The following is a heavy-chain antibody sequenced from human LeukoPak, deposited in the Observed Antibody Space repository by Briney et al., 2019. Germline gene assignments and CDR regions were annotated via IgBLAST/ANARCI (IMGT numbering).Heavy chain of an antibody. CDR3: AKDLYDYDFWSGYYSSTDFDY. CDR1: GFTFSDYY. Sequence: GGSLRLSCAASGFTFSDYYMSWIRQAPGKGLEWVSYISSSGSTIYYADSVKGRFTISRDNAKNSLYLQMNSLRAEDTAVYYCAKDLYDYDFWSGYYSSTDFDYWGQGTLVTVSS. V-gene: IGHV3-11*04. J-gene: IGHJ4*02. D-gene: IGHD3-3*01. CDR2: ISSSGSTI.